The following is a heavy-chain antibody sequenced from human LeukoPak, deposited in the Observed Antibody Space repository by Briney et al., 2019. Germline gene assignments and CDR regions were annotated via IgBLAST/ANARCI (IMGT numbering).Heavy chain of an antibody. V-gene: IGHV3-23*01. CDR1: GFTFSSYA. J-gene: IGHJ2*01. CDR3: TKDKGGTVWYSDL. Sequence: GGSLRLSCAASGFTFSSYAMSWVRQAPGKGLEWVSAISGSGGSTYYADSVKGRFTISRDNSKNTLYLQMNSLRAEDTAVYYCTKDKGGTVWYSDLWGRGTLVTVSS. D-gene: IGHD3-16*02. CDR2: ISGSGGST.